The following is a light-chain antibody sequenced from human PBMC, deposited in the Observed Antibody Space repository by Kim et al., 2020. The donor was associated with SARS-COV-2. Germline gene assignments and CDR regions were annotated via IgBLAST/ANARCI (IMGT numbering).Light chain of an antibody. J-gene: IGKJ1*01. CDR1: QRLNRNY. Sequence: LSPGERPTLPCRTSQRLNRNYLAWCQGNPGQAPRVLIYGASTRAAGIPERFSGSGSGTDFTLTISRLVPEDSAVYFCRQYGTSPRSFGQGTKLEI. CDR3: RQYGTSPRS. CDR2: GAS. V-gene: IGKV3-20*01.